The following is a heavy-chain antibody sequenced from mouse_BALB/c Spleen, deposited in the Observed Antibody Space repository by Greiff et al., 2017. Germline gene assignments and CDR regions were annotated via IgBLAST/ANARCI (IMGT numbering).Heavy chain of an antibody. CDR1: GYSITSGYY. D-gene: IGHD2-14*01. V-gene: IGHV3-6*02. Sequence: DVQLQESGPGLVKPSQSLSLTCSVTGYSITSGYYWNWIRQFPGNKLEWMGYISYDGSNNYNPSLKNRISITRDTSKNQFFLKLNSVTTEDTATYYCARAGYDAMDYWGQGTSVTVSS. CDR2: ISYDGSN. CDR3: ARAGYDAMDY. J-gene: IGHJ4*01.